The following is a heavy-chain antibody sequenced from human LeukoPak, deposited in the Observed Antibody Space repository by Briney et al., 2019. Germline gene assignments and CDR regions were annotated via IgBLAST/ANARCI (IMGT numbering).Heavy chain of an antibody. CDR3: AREGVAGTGLDF. CDR1: GYTFSIYN. CDR2: INPSGGT. D-gene: IGHD6-13*01. J-gene: IGHJ4*02. V-gene: IGHV1-46*01. Sequence: ASVRVSCKASGYTFSIYNMHWVRQAPGQGLEWMGIINPSGGTSYAQKLQGRITMTRDTSTSTLYVELSSLTSEDTAVYYCAREGVAGTGLDFWGQGTLVTVSS.